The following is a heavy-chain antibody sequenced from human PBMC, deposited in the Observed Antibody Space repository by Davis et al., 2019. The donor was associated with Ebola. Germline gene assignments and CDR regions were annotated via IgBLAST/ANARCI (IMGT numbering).Heavy chain of an antibody. CDR2: ILPILNSA. CDR3: ARETPGYAMDV. D-gene: IGHD5-18*01. CDR1: GDTFSSYG. V-gene: IGHV1-69*11. Sequence: SVKVSCKASGDTFSSYGISWVRQAPGRGLEWMGRILPILNSAVYAHEFQDRVTITADEFTTTAYMELSSLTSEDTGIYYCARETPGYAMDVWGPGTTVTVSS. J-gene: IGHJ6*02.